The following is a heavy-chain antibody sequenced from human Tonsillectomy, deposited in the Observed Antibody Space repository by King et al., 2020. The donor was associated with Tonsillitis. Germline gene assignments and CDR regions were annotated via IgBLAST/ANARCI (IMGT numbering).Heavy chain of an antibody. CDR1: GDSISSSSYY. V-gene: IGHV4-39*07. CDR2: ISYSGST. CDR3: GRKSGGSGSCYHY. D-gene: IGHD3-10*01. J-gene: IGHJ4*02. Sequence: QLQESGPGLVKPSETLSLTCTVSGDSISSSSYYWGWIRQPPGKGLEWIGSISYSGSTYYNPSLRSRVTISVDTSRNQFSLKLSSVTAADTAVYYCGRKSGGSGSCYHYWGQGTLVTVSS.